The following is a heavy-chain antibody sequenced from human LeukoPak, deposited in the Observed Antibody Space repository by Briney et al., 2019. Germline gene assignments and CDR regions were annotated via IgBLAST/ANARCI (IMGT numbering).Heavy chain of an antibody. D-gene: IGHD3-10*01. J-gene: IGHJ4*02. V-gene: IGHV1-24*01. Sequence: ASVKVSCKVSGYTLTELSMHWVRQAPGKGLEWMGGFDPEDGETIYAQKFQGRVTMTEETSTDTAYMELSSLRSEDTAVYYCARDVGYYGSGSYDYWGQGTLVTVSS. CDR1: GYTLTELS. CDR2: FDPEDGET. CDR3: ARDVGYYGSGSYDY.